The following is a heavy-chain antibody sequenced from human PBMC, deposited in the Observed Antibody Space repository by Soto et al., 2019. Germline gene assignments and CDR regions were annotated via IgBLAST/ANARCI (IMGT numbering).Heavy chain of an antibody. CDR2: ISAYNGNT. Sequence: ASVKVSCKASGYTFTSYGISWVRQAPGQGLEWMGWISAYNGNTNYAQKLQGRVTMTTDTSTSTAYMELRSLRSDDTAVYYCARDDILTGYSGYYYYYGMDAWGQGTTVTVSS. V-gene: IGHV1-18*04. CDR3: ARDDILTGYSGYYYYYGMDA. CDR1: GYTFTSYG. J-gene: IGHJ6*02. D-gene: IGHD3-9*01.